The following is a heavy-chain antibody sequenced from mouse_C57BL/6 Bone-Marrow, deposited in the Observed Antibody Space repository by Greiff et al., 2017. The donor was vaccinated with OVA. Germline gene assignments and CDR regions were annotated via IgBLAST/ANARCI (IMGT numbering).Heavy chain of an antibody. V-gene: IGHV2-9-1*01. CDR3: ARREKLGYAMDY. Sequence: QVQLKESGPGLVAPSQSLSITCTVSGFSLTSYAISWVRQPPGKGLEWLGVIWTGGDTNYNSALKSRLSISKDNSKSQVFLKMNSLQTDDTARYYCARREKLGYAMDYWGQGTSVTVSS. D-gene: IGHD4-1*01. CDR1: GFSLTSYA. J-gene: IGHJ4*01. CDR2: IWTGGDT.